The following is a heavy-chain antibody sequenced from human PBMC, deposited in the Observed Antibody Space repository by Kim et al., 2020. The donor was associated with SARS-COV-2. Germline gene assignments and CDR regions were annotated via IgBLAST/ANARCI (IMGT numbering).Heavy chain of an antibody. J-gene: IGHJ3*02. Sequence: GGSLRLSCAASGFTVSSNYMSWVRQAPGKGLEWVSVIYGGGSTYYADSVKGRFTISRDNPKNTVSLQMNSLRAEDTALYYCARDTYFDILTGYPLAAFDIWGQGTMVSVSS. CDR2: IYGGGST. D-gene: IGHD3-9*01. CDR1: GFTVSSNY. V-gene: IGHV3-66*01. CDR3: ARDTYFDILTGYPLAAFDI.